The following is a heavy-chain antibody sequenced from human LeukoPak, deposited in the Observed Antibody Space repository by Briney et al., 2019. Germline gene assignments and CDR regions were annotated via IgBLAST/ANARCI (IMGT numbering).Heavy chain of an antibody. CDR2: IYSGGST. J-gene: IGHJ6*03. CDR3: ARGLIRDFWSGSPSSYYYYYMDI. D-gene: IGHD3-3*01. CDR1: GFTVSSNY. V-gene: IGHV3-66*02. Sequence: GGSLRLSCAASGFTVSSNYMSWVRQAPGKGLEWVSVIYSGGSTYYADSVKGRFTISRDNSKNTLYLQMNSLRAEDTAVYYCARGLIRDFWSGSPSSYYYYYMDIWGKGTTVTVSS.